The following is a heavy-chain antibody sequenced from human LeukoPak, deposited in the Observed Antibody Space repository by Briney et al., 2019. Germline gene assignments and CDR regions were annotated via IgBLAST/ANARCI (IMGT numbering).Heavy chain of an antibody. V-gene: IGHV3-74*01. D-gene: IGHD3-10*01. CDR3: ARDTDGSGSSHDY. CDR2: IDGDGSST. Sequence: GGSLRLSCAASGFTFSSYWMQWVRQAPGKGLVWVSRIDGDGSSTNYADSVKGRFTISRDNAKNSLYLQMNSLRAEDTAVYYCARDTDGSGSSHDYWGQGTLVTVSS. J-gene: IGHJ4*02. CDR1: GFTFSSYW.